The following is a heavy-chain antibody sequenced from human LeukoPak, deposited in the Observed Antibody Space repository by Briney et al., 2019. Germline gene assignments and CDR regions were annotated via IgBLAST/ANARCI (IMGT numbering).Heavy chain of an antibody. CDR1: GFTFTSYA. Sequence: GGSLRLSCAASGFTFTSYAMSWVRQAPGKGLEWVSLINNSGGSTYYTDSVKGRFTISRDNSKNTLYLQMNSLRAEDTAVYYCAKDLAGYAFDYWGQGTLVTVSS. V-gene: IGHV3-23*01. CDR3: AKDLAGYAFDY. J-gene: IGHJ4*02. CDR2: INNSGGST. D-gene: IGHD5-12*01.